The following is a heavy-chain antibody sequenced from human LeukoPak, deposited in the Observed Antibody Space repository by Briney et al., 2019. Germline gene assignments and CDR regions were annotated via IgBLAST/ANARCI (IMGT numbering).Heavy chain of an antibody. J-gene: IGHJ6*02. CDR3: ARPVRTDYYGMDV. D-gene: IGHD2-2*01. Sequence: GGSLRLSCAASGFTFSSYGMHWVRQAPGKGLEWVAVIWYDGSNKYYADSVKGRFTISRDNSKNTLYLQMNSLRAEDTAVYYCARPVRTDYYGMDVWGQGTTVTVSS. CDR1: GFTFSSYG. CDR2: IWYDGSNK. V-gene: IGHV3-33*01.